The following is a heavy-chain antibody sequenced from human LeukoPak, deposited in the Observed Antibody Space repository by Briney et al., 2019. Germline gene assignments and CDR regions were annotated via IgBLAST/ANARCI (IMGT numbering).Heavy chain of an antibody. J-gene: IGHJ4*02. V-gene: IGHV1-8*01. CDR1: GYTFTSYD. CDR2: MNPNSGNT. Sequence: GASVKVSCKASGYTFTSYDINWVRQATGQGLEWMGWMNPNSGNTGYAQKFQGRVTMTRNTSISTAYMELSSLRSEDTAVYYCARWSRSTEGFDYWGQGTLVTVSS. D-gene: IGHD2-15*01. CDR3: ARWSRSTEGFDY.